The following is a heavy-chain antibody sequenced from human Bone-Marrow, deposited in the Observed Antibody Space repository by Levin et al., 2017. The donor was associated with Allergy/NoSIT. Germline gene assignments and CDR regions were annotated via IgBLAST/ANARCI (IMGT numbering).Heavy chain of an antibody. CDR3: ARGTIGPVVPAAMLGTPPDYYYMDV. D-gene: IGHD2-2*01. CDR2: IYYSGST. J-gene: IGHJ6*03. CDR1: GGSISSYY. Sequence: SETLSLTCTVSGGSISSYYWSWIRQPPGKGLEWIGYIYYSGSTNYNPSLKSRVTISVDTSKNQFSLKLSSVTAADTAVYYCARGTIGPVVPAAMLGTPPDYYYMDVWGKGTTVTVSS. V-gene: IGHV4-59*01.